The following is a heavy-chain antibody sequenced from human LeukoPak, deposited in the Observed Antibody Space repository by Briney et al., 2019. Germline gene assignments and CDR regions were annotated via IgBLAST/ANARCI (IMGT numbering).Heavy chain of an antibody. CDR1: GFSLSTSGMC. CDR2: IDWDDDK. V-gene: IGHV2-70*11. CDR3: ARSKDIVVAPDAFDI. D-gene: IGHD2-2*01. Sequence: ESGPTLVNPTQTLTLTCTFSGFSLSTSGMCVSWIRQPRGKALEWLARIDWDDDKYYSTSLKTRLTISNDTSKNQVVLTMTNMDPVDTATYYCARSKDIVVAPDAFDIWGQGTMVTVSS. J-gene: IGHJ3*02.